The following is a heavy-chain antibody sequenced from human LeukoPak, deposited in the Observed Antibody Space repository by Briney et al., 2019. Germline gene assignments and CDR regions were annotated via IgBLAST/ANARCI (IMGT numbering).Heavy chain of an antibody. D-gene: IGHD2-2*01. CDR2: ISSNGGST. Sequence: PGGSLRLSCAASGFTFSSYAMHWVRQAPGKGLEYVSAISSNGGSTYYTNSVKGRFTISRDNSKNTLYLQMGSLRAEDTAVYYCARDHYCSSTSCYGPFDYWGQGTLVTVSS. CDR1: GFTFSSYA. CDR3: ARDHYCSSTSCYGPFDY. J-gene: IGHJ4*02. V-gene: IGHV3-64*01.